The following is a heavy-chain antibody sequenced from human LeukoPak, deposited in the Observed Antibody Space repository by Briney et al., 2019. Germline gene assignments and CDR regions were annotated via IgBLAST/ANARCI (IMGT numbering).Heavy chain of an antibody. CDR1: GFSFRSYA. Sequence: PGGSLRLSCAASGFSFRSYAMHWVRQAPGKGLEWVAVIAYDGSTKYYADSVKGRFTISRDNSHNTVDLQMNSLTAEDMAVYFCAKSYCSGGSCYSWSVGYWGQGTLVTVSP. D-gene: IGHD2-15*01. CDR2: IAYDGSTK. CDR3: AKSYCSGGSCYSWSVGY. V-gene: IGHV3-30*04. J-gene: IGHJ4*02.